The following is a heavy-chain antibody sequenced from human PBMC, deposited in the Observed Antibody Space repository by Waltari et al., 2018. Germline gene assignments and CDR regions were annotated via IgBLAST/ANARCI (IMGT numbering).Heavy chain of an antibody. CDR3: ARQYSSGWYVVYFDY. Sequence: QVQLQESGPGLVKPSETLSLTCTVSGGSLSSYYWRWLRQPPGKGLEWIGYIYYSGSTNYNPSLKSRVTISVDTSKNQFSLKLSSVTAADTAVYYCARQYSSGWYVVYFDYWGQGTLVTVSS. D-gene: IGHD6-19*01. V-gene: IGHV4-59*01. CDR2: IYYSGST. CDR1: GGSLSSYY. J-gene: IGHJ4*02.